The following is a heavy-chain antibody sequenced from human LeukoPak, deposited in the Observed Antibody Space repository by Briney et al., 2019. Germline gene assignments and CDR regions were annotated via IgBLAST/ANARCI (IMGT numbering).Heavy chain of an antibody. CDR3: ARDKLGYCSSTSCYGYFDY. CDR1: GFTFSSYG. Sequence: GGSLRLSCAASGFTFSSYGMSWVRQAPGKGLEWVSAISGSGGSTYYADSVKGRFAISRDNSKNTLYLQMNSLRAEDTAVYYCARDKLGYCSSTSCYGYFDYWGQGTLVTVSS. CDR2: ISGSGGST. J-gene: IGHJ4*02. D-gene: IGHD2-2*01. V-gene: IGHV3-23*01.